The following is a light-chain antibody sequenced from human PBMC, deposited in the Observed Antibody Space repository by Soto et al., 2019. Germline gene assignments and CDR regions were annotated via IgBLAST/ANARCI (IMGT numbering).Light chain of an antibody. CDR1: RSNIGRNF. CDR3: AAWDDTLDAQV. V-gene: IGLV1-47*01. Sequence: QSVLTQSPSASGTPGQRVTISCSGSRSNIGRNFAYWYQHVPGTAPRLLIQRNNERPSGVPDRFSGSKSGTSVSLAISGLRSDDEATYYCAAWDDTLDAQVFGGGTKLTV. J-gene: IGLJ3*02. CDR2: RNN.